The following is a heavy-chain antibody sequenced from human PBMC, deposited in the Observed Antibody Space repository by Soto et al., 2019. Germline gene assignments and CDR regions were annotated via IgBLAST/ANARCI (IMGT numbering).Heavy chain of an antibody. CDR3: AKGVRGSSGWSFDY. Sequence: EVQLLESGGDLVQPGGSLRLSCAASGFTFSSCAMHWVRQAPGRGLEWVSIISGSGRTTYYTDSVKGRFTISRDNSNNTLHLQMNSLRAEDTAVYYCAKGVRGSSGWSFDYWGQGTLVAVSS. D-gene: IGHD6-19*01. V-gene: IGHV3-23*01. CDR2: ISGSGRTT. CDR1: GFTFSSCA. J-gene: IGHJ4*02.